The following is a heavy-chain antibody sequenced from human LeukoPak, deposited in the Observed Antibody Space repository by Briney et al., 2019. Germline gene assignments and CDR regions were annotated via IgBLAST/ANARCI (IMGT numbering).Heavy chain of an antibody. Sequence: SVKVSCKASGGTFSSYAISWVRRAPGQGLEWMGGIIPIFGTANYAQKFQGRVTITADESTSTAYMELSSLRSEDTAVYYCARSPSYYYDSSGYYLPEYYFDYWGQGTLVTVSS. CDR2: IIPIFGTA. V-gene: IGHV1-69*13. J-gene: IGHJ4*02. D-gene: IGHD3-22*01. CDR3: ARSPSYYYDSSGYYLPEYYFDY. CDR1: GGTFSSYA.